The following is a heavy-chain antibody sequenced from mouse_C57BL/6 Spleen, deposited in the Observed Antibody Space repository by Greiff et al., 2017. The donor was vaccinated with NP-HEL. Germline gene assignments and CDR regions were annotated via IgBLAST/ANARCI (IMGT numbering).Heavy chain of an antibody. J-gene: IGHJ2*01. CDR1: GFTFSDYG. CDR3: ARPSYYGSGNYFDY. V-gene: IGHV5-17*01. CDR2: ISSGSSTI. Sequence: EVKLVESGGGLVKPGGSLKLSCAASGFTFSDYGMHWVRQAPEKGLEWVAYISSGSSTIYYADTVKGRFTISRDNAKNTLFLQMTSLRSEDTAMYDCARPSYYGSGNYFDYWGQGTTLTVSA. D-gene: IGHD1-1*01.